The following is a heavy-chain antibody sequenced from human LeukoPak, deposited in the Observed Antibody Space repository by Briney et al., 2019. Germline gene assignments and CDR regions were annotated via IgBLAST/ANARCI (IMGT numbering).Heavy chain of an antibody. CDR3: ARVGAAAGTPAFDY. Sequence: SETLSLTCTVSGGSISSYYWSWIRQPPGKGLEWIGYIYYSGSTNYNPSLKSRVTISVDTSKNQFSLKLSSVTAADTAVYYCARVGAAAGTPAFDYWGQGTLVTVSS. J-gene: IGHJ4*02. CDR1: GGSISSYY. D-gene: IGHD6-13*01. V-gene: IGHV4-59*01. CDR2: IYYSGST.